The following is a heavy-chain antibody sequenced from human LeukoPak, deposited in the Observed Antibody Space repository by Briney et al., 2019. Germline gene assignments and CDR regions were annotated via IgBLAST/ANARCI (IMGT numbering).Heavy chain of an antibody. D-gene: IGHD5-18*01. CDR3: ARGDTDRELDY. V-gene: IGHV5-51*01. J-gene: IGHJ4*02. Sequence: GESLQISCKGSGYNFSTYWVGWVRQMPGKGLEWMGIIYTGDSDSKYSPSFRGQTTFAVDKTINTAYLQCTSLQASDTAMYYGARGDTDRELDYWGQGTLVTVSS. CDR1: GYNFSTYW. CDR2: IYTGDSDS.